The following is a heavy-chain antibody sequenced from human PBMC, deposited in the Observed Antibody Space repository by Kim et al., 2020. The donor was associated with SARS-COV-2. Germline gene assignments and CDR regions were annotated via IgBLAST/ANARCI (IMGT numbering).Heavy chain of an antibody. CDR1: GYTFTDYV. J-gene: IGHJ5*02. CDR3: ARDPPPVSFYYDSSGYYLPWTHFDP. V-gene: IGHV1-18*01. CDR2: ISAYNGDI. D-gene: IGHD3-22*01. Sequence: ASVKVSCKAFGYTFTDYVINWIRQAPGQGLEWMGWISAYNGDIKYAQKFQGRVTMTADTSTNTAYMELRSLTSDDTAMYFCARDPPPVSFYYDSSGYYLPWTHFDPWGQGTLVTVSS.